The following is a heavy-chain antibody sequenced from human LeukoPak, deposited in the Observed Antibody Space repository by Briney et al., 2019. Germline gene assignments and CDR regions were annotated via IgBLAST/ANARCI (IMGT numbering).Heavy chain of an antibody. V-gene: IGHV3-66*01. CDR1: GFTVSSSC. Sequence: GGSLRLSCAASGFTVSSSCMSWVRQAPGKGLEWVSVIYSGGTPYYADPVKGRFTISRDNSRNTLYLQMNSLRAEDTAVYYCARAQRRDCSGGNCFSYHFDYWGQGSLVTVSS. CDR3: ARAQRRDCSGGNCFSYHFDY. J-gene: IGHJ4*02. CDR2: IYSGGTP. D-gene: IGHD2-15*01.